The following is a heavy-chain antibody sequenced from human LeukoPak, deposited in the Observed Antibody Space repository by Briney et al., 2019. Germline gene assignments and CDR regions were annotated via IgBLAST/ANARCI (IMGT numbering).Heavy chain of an antibody. CDR2: IHYSGST. CDR3: ARAVGGDGSGSL. D-gene: IGHD3-10*01. Sequence: SETLSLTCTVSGGSISSYYWSWIRQPPGKGLEWIGYIHYSGSTHYNPSLKSRVTISVDTSKNQVSLKLRSVTAADTAVYYCARAVGGDGSGSLWGPGTLVTVSS. V-gene: IGHV4-59*01. J-gene: IGHJ4*02. CDR1: GGSISSYY.